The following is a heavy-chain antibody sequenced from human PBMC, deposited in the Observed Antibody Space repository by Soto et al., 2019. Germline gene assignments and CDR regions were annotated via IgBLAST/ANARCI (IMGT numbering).Heavy chain of an antibody. CDR3: AKEGPTYYYDSSGYSDY. CDR1: GFTFISYA. Sequence: GGSLRLSCAASGFTFISYAMSWVRQAPGKGLEWVSAISGSGGSTYYADSVKGRFTISRDNSKNTLYLQMNSLRAEDTAVYYCAKEGPTYYYDSSGYSDYWGQGTLVTVSS. D-gene: IGHD3-22*01. V-gene: IGHV3-23*01. CDR2: ISGSGGST. J-gene: IGHJ4*02.